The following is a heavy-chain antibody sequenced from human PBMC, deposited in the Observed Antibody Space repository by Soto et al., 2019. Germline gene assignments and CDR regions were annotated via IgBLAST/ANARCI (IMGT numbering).Heavy chain of an antibody. V-gene: IGHV1-18*04. CDR1: GYTFTSYG. CDR2: ISAYNGNT. CDR3: ARDQDYGDYGGWFDP. Sequence: ASVKVSCKASGYTFTSYGISWVRQAPGQGLEWMGWISAYNGNTNYAQKLQGRVTMTTDTSTSTAYMELRSLRYDDTAVYYCARDQDYGDYGGWFDPWGQGTLVTVSS. D-gene: IGHD4-17*01. J-gene: IGHJ5*02.